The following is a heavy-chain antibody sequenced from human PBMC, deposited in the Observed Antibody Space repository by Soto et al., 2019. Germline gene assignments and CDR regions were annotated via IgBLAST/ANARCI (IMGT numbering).Heavy chain of an antibody. CDR2: INPSGGST. J-gene: IGHJ6*03. CDR1: GYTFTSYY. Sequence: ASVKVSCKASGYTFTSYYMHWVRQAPGQGLEWMGIINPSGGSTSYAQKFQGRVTMTRDTSTSTVYMELSSLRSEDTAVYYCARTPYDYSNYVPPFYYYYYMDVWGKGTTVTVSS. CDR3: ARTPYDYSNYVPPFYYYYYMDV. D-gene: IGHD4-4*01. V-gene: IGHV1-46*01.